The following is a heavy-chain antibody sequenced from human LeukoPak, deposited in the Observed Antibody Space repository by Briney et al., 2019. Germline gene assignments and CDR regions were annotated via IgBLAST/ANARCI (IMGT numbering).Heavy chain of an antibody. J-gene: IGHJ4*02. CDR1: EFSVGSNY. Sequence: GGSLRLSCAASEFSVGSNYMTWVRQAPGKGLEWVSLIYSGGSTYYADSVEGRFIISRDNSKKTLYLQMTSLRAEDTALYYCVGSSGWGGFNYWGQGTLVTVSS. V-gene: IGHV3-66*01. CDR3: VGSSGWGGFNY. D-gene: IGHD6-19*01. CDR2: IYSGGST.